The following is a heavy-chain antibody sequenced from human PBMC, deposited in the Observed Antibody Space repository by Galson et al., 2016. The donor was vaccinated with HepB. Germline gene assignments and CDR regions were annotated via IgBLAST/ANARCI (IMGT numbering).Heavy chain of an antibody. CDR3: ARTLGGCNENWDSWYFDL. J-gene: IGHJ2*01. D-gene: IGHD2/OR15-2a*01. CDR1: GGTFSSYA. V-gene: IGHV1-69*13. Sequence: SVKVSCKASGGTFSSYAISWVRQAPGQGLEWMGGIIPIFGTANYAQKFQGRVTITADESTSTAYMELSSLRSEDTAVYYCARTLGGCNENWDSWYFDLWGRGTLVTVSS. CDR2: IIPIFGTA.